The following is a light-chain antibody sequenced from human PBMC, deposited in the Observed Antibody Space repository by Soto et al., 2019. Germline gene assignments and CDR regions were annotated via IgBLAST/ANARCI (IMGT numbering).Light chain of an antibody. J-gene: IGLJ1*01. Sequence: QSALTQPASVSGSPGQSITISCTGTSSDVGSYNLVSWYQQHPGKAPKLMIYEGSKRPSGVSNRFSGSKSGNTASLTISGLQAEDEADYYCCSYPGSYTYVFGTGTKLTVL. CDR1: SSDVGSYNL. CDR3: CSYPGSYTYV. CDR2: EGS. V-gene: IGLV2-23*01.